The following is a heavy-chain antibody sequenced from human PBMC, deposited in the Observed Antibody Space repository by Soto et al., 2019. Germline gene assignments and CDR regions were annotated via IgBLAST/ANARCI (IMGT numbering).Heavy chain of an antibody. CDR3: ARERDYDSSGYYYH. J-gene: IGHJ5*02. D-gene: IGHD3-22*01. V-gene: IGHV1-18*01. CDR1: VYAFTRYG. Sequence: SVKLSCKALVYAFTRYGISSVRQAPGQGLEWMGWISAYNGNTNYAQKLQGRVTMTTDTSTSTAYMELRSLRSDDTAVYYCARERDYDSSGYYYHWGQGTLVTVYS. CDR2: ISAYNGNT.